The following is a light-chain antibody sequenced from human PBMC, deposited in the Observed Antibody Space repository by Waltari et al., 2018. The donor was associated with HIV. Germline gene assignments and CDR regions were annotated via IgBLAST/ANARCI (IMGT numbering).Light chain of an antibody. CDR1: TPNIGSSN. CDR2: ADA. Sequence: QSVLTQPPSASWAPGQRVTISCSGSTPNIGSSNVNWYQQFSRAAPKLLIYADAPRPSGVPDRFSGSKSGTSASLVISGLQSEDEADYYCSTWDERLNGVVFGGGTRLTVV. CDR3: STWDERLNGVV. V-gene: IGLV1-44*01. J-gene: IGLJ2*01.